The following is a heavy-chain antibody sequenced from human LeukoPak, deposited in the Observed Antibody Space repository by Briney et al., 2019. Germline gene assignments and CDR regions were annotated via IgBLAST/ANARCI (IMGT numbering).Heavy chain of an antibody. V-gene: IGHV3-43*01. J-gene: IGHJ5*02. CDR3: VRDGPGYRYGNKWLDP. CDR1: GFTFDDYS. CDR2: IRWDGGTT. Sequence: PGGSLRLSCAASGFTFDDYSMHWVRQVPGTGLEWVSLIRWDGGTTNYADSVKGRFTISRDNRENAVYLQMNSLRIEDTAIYYCVRDGPGYRYGNKWLDPWGRGTLVTVSS. D-gene: IGHD5-18*01.